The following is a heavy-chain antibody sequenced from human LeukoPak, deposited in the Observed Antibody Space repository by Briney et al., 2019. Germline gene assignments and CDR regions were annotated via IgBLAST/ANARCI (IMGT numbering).Heavy chain of an antibody. Sequence: SVKVSCKASGGTFSSYAISWVRQAPGQGLEWMGGIIPIFGTANYAQKFQGRVTITADESTSTAYMELSSLRSEDTAVYYCATDSDPWGPAAGTIDYWGQGTLVTVSS. V-gene: IGHV1-69*13. CDR2: IIPIFGTA. CDR3: ATDSDPWGPAAGTIDY. CDR1: GGTFSSYA. J-gene: IGHJ4*02. D-gene: IGHD6-13*01.